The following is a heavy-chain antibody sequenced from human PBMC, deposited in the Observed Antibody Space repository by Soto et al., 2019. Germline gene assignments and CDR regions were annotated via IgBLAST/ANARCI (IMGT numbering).Heavy chain of an antibody. Sequence: QVQLVESGGGVVQPGRSLRLSCAASGFTFSSYGMHWVRQAPGKGLEWVAVISYDGSNKYYADSVKGRFTISRDNSKNTLYLQMNSMRADDTAVYYCGKSSTMVRGDPPPSWGQGPLVTVSS. J-gene: IGHJ5*02. CDR3: GKSSTMVRGDPPPS. CDR2: ISYDGSNK. V-gene: IGHV3-30*18. D-gene: IGHD3-10*01. CDR1: GFTFSSYG.